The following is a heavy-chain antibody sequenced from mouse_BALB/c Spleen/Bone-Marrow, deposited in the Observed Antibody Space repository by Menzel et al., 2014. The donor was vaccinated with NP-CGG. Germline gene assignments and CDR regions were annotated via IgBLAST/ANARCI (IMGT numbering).Heavy chain of an antibody. Sequence: DVMLVESGGGLVKPGGSLKLSCAASGFTFSSYAMSWVRQTPEKRLEWVATISSGGSYTYYPDSVKGRFTISRDNAKNTLYLQMSSPRSEDTAMYYCARQRDGSYAMDYWGQGTSVTVSS. V-gene: IGHV5-9-3*01. CDR1: GFTFSSYA. CDR2: ISSGGSYT. D-gene: IGHD2-3*01. J-gene: IGHJ4*01. CDR3: ARQRDGSYAMDY.